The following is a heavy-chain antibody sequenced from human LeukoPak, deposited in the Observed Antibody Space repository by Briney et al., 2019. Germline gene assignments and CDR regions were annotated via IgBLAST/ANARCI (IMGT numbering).Heavy chain of an antibody. V-gene: IGHV3-48*01. Sequence: PGGSLRLSCAASGFTFSSYTMNWVRQAPGKGLQWVSYISSSGSTRYYADSVKGRFTISRDNAKNSLYLQMNSLRAEDTAVYYCARDSLRGIYSGYEFDYWGQGTLVTVSS. CDR3: ARDSLRGIYSGYEFDY. J-gene: IGHJ4*02. CDR2: ISSSGSTR. CDR1: GFTFSSYT. D-gene: IGHD5-12*01.